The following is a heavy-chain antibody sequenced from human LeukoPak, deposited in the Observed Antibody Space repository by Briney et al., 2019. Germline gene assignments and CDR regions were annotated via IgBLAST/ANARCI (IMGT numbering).Heavy chain of an antibody. J-gene: IGHJ4*02. CDR1: GFTFSSYG. V-gene: IGHV3-33*03. CDR3: AKDSTPTDYYGSAADY. D-gene: IGHD3-10*01. Sequence: PGRSLRLSCAASGFTFSSYGMHWVRQAPGKGLEWVAVIWYDGSNKYYADSVEGRFTISRDNYKNTLYLQMNSLRAEDTAVYYCAKDSTPTDYYGSAADYWGQGTLVTVSS. CDR2: IWYDGSNK.